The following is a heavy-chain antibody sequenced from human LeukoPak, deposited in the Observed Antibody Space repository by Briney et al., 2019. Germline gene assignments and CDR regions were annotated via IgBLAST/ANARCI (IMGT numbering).Heavy chain of an antibody. D-gene: IGHD4-17*01. CDR3: AARDGGDYPYFDY. CDR1: GFTVDRKH. J-gene: IGHJ4*02. CDR2: ICTGGNT. V-gene: IGHV3-66*01. Sequence: GGSLRLSCAPSGFTVDRKHMAWVRQAPGKGLQWISFICTGGNTYYSDSVKGRFTVSRDTSKNTLYLQMDSLRDEDTGVYRCAARDGGDYPYFDYWGPGTLVTVSS.